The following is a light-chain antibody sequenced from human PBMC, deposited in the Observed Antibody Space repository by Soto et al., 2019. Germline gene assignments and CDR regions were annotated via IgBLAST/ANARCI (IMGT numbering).Light chain of an antibody. V-gene: IGLV3-1*01. CDR1: KLGDKY. J-gene: IGLJ2*01. CDR3: QAWDSSTDVV. Sequence: SYELTQPPSVSVSPGQTASITCSGDKLGDKYTCWYQQKPGQSPVLVIYQHSQRPSGIPERFSGSNSGNTATLTISGTQAMDEADYYCQAWDSSTDVVFGGGTTLTVL. CDR2: QHS.